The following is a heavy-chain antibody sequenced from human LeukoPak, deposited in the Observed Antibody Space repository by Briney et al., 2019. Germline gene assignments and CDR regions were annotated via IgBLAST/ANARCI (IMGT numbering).Heavy chain of an antibody. CDR3: ARLRGSYDILTGYSYYFDY. V-gene: IGHV4-39*01. Sequence: ASETLSLTCTVSGGSISSSSYYWGWIRQPPGKGLEWIGSIYYSGSTYYNPSLKSRVTISVDTSKNQFSLKLSSVTAADRAVYYCARLRGSYDILTGYSYYFDYWGQGTLVTVSS. J-gene: IGHJ4*02. CDR1: GGSISSSSYY. CDR2: IYYSGST. D-gene: IGHD3-9*01.